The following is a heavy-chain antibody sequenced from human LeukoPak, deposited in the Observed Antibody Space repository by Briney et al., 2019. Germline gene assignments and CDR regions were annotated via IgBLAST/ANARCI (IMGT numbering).Heavy chain of an antibody. CDR2: ISSSGSTI. J-gene: IGHJ4*02. CDR1: GFTFSSYE. CDR3: AKDPRGGAFLGTYDY. Sequence: GGSLRLSCAASGFTFSSYEMNWVRQAPGKGLEWVSYISSSGSTIYYADSVKGRFTISRDNSKNTLYLQMNSLRAEDTAVYYCAKDPRGGAFLGTYDYWGQGTLVTVSS. V-gene: IGHV3-48*03. D-gene: IGHD1-1*01.